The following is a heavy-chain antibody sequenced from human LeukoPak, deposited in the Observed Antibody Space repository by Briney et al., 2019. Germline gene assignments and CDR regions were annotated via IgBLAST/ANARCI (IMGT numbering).Heavy chain of an antibody. CDR3: ARTRYNSGGGDY. V-gene: IGHV3-33*01. Sequence: GRSLRLSCAVSGFTFSAYGMHWVRQAPGKGLEWVAVIWYDGTNKYYADSVEGRVTISRDNSKNTLYLQMNSLRAEDTAVYYCARTRYNSGGGDYWGQGTPVTVSP. D-gene: IGHD6-19*01. J-gene: IGHJ4*02. CDR2: IWYDGTNK. CDR1: GFTFSAYG.